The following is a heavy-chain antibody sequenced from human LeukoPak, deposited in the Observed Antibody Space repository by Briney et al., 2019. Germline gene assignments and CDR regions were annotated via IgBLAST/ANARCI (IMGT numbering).Heavy chain of an antibody. Sequence: GGSLRLSCAASGFTFSSYWMSWVRQAPGKGLEWVANIRQDGSEKFYVDSVKGRFTISRDSAKNSLYLQMNSLRAEDTAVYYCARETPDAFDIWGQGIMVTVSS. CDR1: GFTFSSYW. V-gene: IGHV3-7*01. CDR3: ARETPDAFDI. J-gene: IGHJ3*02. CDR2: IRQDGSEK.